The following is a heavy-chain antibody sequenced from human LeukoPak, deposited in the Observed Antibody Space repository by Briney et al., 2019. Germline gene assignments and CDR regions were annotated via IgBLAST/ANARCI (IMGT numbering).Heavy chain of an antibody. Sequence: SETLSLSCAVSGYSISSGYYWGWIRPPPRKGLERIGTICHSGSTYYNPSLKSRVTISVDTSKNQFSLKLSSVTAADTAVYYCARDFQDPYYYDSSGYKADAFDIWGQGTMVTVSS. V-gene: IGHV4-38-2*02. CDR2: ICHSGST. CDR3: ARDFQDPYYYDSSGYKADAFDI. D-gene: IGHD3-22*01. J-gene: IGHJ3*02. CDR1: GYSISSGYY.